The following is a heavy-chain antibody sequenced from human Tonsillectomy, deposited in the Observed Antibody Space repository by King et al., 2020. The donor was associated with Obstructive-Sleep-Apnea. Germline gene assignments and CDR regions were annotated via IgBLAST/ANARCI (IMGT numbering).Heavy chain of an antibody. Sequence: VQLVESGGGLVQPGGSLRLSCAASGFTFNDYWMNWVRQAPGKGLEWVANINQDGSEIYYVDSLRGRFTISRDTAKNSLFLQMSSLRAEDTAVYYCAGGKALIGAGGDYYYGMDLWGRGTTVTVSS. D-gene: IGHD2/OR15-2a*01. CDR1: GFTFNDYW. CDR3: AGGKALIGAGGDYYYGMDL. J-gene: IGHJ6*02. V-gene: IGHV3-7*01. CDR2: INQDGSEI.